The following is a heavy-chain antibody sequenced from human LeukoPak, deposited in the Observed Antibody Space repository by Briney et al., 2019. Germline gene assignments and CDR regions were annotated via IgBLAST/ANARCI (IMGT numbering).Heavy chain of an antibody. CDR3: ARLYHDSRGYYWFDP. J-gene: IGHJ5*02. V-gene: IGHV4-39*01. D-gene: IGHD3-22*01. Sequence: SETLSLTCTVSGGSISSTNYYWGWIRQPPGRGLEWIGSVYYSGSTYSNPSLKSRFTVSVDTSKSQFSLKLTSVTAADTAVYYCARLYHDSRGYYWFDPWGQGTLVTVSA. CDR1: GGSISSTNYY. CDR2: VYYSGST.